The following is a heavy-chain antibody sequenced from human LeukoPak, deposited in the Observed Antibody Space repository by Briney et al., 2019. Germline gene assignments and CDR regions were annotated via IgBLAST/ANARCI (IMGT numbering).Heavy chain of an antibody. D-gene: IGHD3-22*01. CDR3: AGIYDSSGYYLYYYYGMDV. CDR1: GFTFSSYA. Sequence: GGSLRLSCAASGFTFSSYAMHWVRQAPGKGLEWVAVISYDGSNKYYADSVKGRFTISRDNSKNTLYLQMNSLRAEDTAVYYCAGIYDSSGYYLYYYYGMDVWGQGTTVTVSS. CDR2: ISYDGSNK. V-gene: IGHV3-30*14. J-gene: IGHJ6*02.